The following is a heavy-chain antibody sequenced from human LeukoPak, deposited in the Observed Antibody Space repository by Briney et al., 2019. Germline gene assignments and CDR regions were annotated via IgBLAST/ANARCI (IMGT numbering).Heavy chain of an antibody. V-gene: IGHV5-51*01. J-gene: IGHJ4*01. CDR2: IYPSDSDA. CDR1: GYTSTNYW. CDR3: ATTRGVTQFFDY. D-gene: IGHD2-21*02. Sequence: GESLKISCKGSGYTSTNYWISWVRQMPGKGLEWMGFIYPSDSDATYSPSFQGQVTISADKSISTAYLHRSSLKASDTAMYYCATTRGVTQFFDYWGDGTLVTVSS.